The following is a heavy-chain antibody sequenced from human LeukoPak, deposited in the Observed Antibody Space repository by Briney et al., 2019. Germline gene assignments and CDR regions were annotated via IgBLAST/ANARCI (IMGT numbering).Heavy chain of an antibody. CDR1: AGTFSGYA. CDR2: IIPILDIA. D-gene: IGHD3-22*01. CDR3: ARGYYYDSSGYSFDY. V-gene: IGHV1-69*04. Sequence: ASVKVSCKASAGTFSGYAISCERQAPGQGLEWMGRIIPILDIANYSQKFHGRVTITADKSTSTAYMELSSLRSEDRGVYYCARGYYYDSSGYSFDYWGQGTLVTVSS. J-gene: IGHJ4*02.